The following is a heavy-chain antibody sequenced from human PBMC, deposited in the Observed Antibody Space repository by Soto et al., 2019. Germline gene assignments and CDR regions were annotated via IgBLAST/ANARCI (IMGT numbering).Heavy chain of an antibody. CDR3: GASDSSSWQHDY. Sequence: QVQLVQSGAELKKPGSSVRVSCKICGDSFSSYAFSWVRQAPGEGLEWLGGIIPIFETANYAQNFQGRVTITAVESTTTAYMEVTRLRPEDTAIFYCGASDSSSWQHDYWGQGTLITVSS. CDR1: GDSFSSYA. CDR2: IIPIFETA. D-gene: IGHD6-13*01. V-gene: IGHV1-69*01. J-gene: IGHJ4*02.